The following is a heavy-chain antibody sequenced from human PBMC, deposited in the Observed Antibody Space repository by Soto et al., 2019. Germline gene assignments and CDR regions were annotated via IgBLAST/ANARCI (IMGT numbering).Heavy chain of an antibody. V-gene: IGHV1-69*13. CDR2: IIPMFRTP. CDR3: PSVVGFYTRGYYFDS. Sequence: EASVKVYFKASGGPFSNYAVSLVRRAPGQGLEWMGGIIPMFRTPNYAQEFQGRVTVTADESTNTAYMELTSLRSEDTAVYFCPSVVGFYTRGYYFDSWGQGTLVTVSS. J-gene: IGHJ4*02. D-gene: IGHD2-2*01. CDR1: GGPFSNYA.